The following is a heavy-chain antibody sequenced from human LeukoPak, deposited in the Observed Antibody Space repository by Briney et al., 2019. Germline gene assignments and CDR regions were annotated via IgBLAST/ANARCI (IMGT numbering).Heavy chain of an antibody. Sequence: SVKVSCKASGGTFSSYAISWVRQAPGQGREWMGGIIPIFGTANYAQKFQGRVTITTDESTSTAYMELSSLRSEDTAVYYCAIGRITMIVPGAFDIWGQGTMVTVSS. CDR2: IIPIFGTA. CDR3: AIGRITMIVPGAFDI. D-gene: IGHD3-22*01. V-gene: IGHV1-69*05. CDR1: GGTFSSYA. J-gene: IGHJ3*02.